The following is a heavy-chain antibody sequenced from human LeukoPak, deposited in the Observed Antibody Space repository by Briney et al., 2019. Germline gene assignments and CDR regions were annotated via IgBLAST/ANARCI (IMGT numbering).Heavy chain of an antibody. J-gene: IGHJ5*02. Sequence: SETLSLTCTVSGGSISTTNYYWGWIRQPPGRDLQWIGSIYSSGNTYYNPSLESRVTISVDTSKNQLSLKLTSATAADTSVYYCARHSGLRSPFDPWGQGTLVTVSS. V-gene: IGHV4-39*01. D-gene: IGHD3-3*01. CDR3: ARHSGLRSPFDP. CDR1: GGSISTTNYY. CDR2: IYSSGNT.